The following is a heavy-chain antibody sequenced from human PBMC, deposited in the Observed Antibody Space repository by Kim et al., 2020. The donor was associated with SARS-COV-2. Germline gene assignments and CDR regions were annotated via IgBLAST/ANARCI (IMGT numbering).Heavy chain of an antibody. V-gene: IGHV3-7*01. CDR1: VFTFSSDC. CDR2: IKQDGNQK. Sequence: GGSLRLSCAASVFTFSSDCMTWVRQAPGKGLEWVANIKQDGNQKYYVDSVKGRFTISRDNAKNSLYLQMNSLRAAAPAVYYCARDGALYSSGQDAFVTWG. CDR3: ARDGALYSSGQDAFVT. J-gene: IGHJ3*02. D-gene: IGHD6-19*01.